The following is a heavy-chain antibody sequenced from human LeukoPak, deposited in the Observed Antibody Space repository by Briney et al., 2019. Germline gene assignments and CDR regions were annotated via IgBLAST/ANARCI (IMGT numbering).Heavy chain of an antibody. J-gene: IGHJ6*03. CDR3: AIGTGSGSYYNVLYYYYYYMDV. CDR2: INHSGSN. Sequence: SEXLSLTCAVYGGSFSGYYWSWLGQPPGKGLEGIGEINHSGSNNYNPSLKRLVTISVYTSKIQFSLTLSSVTAPDTAVYYCAIGTGSGSYYNVLYYYYYYMDVWGKGTTVTVSS. V-gene: IGHV4-34*01. D-gene: IGHD3-10*01. CDR1: GGSFSGYY.